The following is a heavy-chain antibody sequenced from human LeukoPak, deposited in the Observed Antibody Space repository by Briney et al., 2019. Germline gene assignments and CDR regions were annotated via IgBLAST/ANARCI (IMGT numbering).Heavy chain of an antibody. J-gene: IGHJ4*02. CDR2: VSGSGSTT. Sequence: GGSLRLSCAASGFTFSTYGMNWVRQAPGKGLEWVSAVSGSGSTTYYARSVKGWFTVSRDNSKNTLYLQMNSLRVDDTAVYYCAKSLDYGGNRARLDFWGQGTLVTVSS. CDR1: GFTFSTYG. CDR3: AKSLDYGGNRARLDF. V-gene: IGHV3-23*01. D-gene: IGHD4-23*01.